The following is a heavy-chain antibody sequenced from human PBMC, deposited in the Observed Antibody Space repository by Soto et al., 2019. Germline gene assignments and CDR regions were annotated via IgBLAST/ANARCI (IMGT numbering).Heavy chain of an antibody. CDR2: INAGNGNT. D-gene: IGHD1-20*01. Sequence: ASVKVSCKASGYTFTSHTMHWVRQAPGQRLEWMGWINAGNGNTKYSQKFQGRVTISRDTFATTAYMELSSLRSEDTAVYYCARDKITGSLDYWGQGTLVTVSS. CDR3: ARDKITGSLDY. V-gene: IGHV1-3*01. CDR1: GYTFTSHT. J-gene: IGHJ4*02.